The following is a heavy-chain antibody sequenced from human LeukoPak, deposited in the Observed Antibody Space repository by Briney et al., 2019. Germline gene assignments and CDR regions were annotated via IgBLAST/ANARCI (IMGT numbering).Heavy chain of an antibody. CDR3: AKAARLGPSHFDY. D-gene: IGHD6-25*01. Sequence: GGSLRLSCAASGFTSTTYGMHWVRQAPGKGLEWVAVIWFDGNNKFYADSVKGRFTVSRDNSKNTLYLHMNSLRGEDTAVYYCAKAARLGPSHFDYWGRGTLVTVSS. V-gene: IGHV3-33*06. CDR2: IWFDGNNK. J-gene: IGHJ4*02. CDR1: GFTSTTYG.